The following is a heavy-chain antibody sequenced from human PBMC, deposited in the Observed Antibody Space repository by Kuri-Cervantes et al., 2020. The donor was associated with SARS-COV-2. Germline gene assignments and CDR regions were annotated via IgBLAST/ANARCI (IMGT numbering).Heavy chain of an antibody. CDR3: ARYHRLRYFDWLLPYYYYYRVV. CDR1: GGSISSSRYY. D-gene: IGHD3-9*01. CDR2: TYYSGST. V-gene: IGHV4-39*07. J-gene: IGHJ6*03. Sequence: SETLSLTCTVSGGSISSSRYYWGWIRQPPGKGLEWIGGTYYSGSTYYNPSLKSRVTISVDTSKNQFSLKLSSVTAADTAVYYCARYHRLRYFDWLLPYYYYYRVVWGKGTTVTVSS.